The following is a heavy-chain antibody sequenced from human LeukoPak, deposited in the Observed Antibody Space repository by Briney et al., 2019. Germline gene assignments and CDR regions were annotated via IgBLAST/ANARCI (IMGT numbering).Heavy chain of an antibody. V-gene: IGHV3-23*01. J-gene: IGHJ3*02. CDR2: ISGSGVST. CDR1: GLTFSNYA. Sequence: GGSLRLSCEASGLTFSNYAMSWVRQVPGERPEWVSAISGSGVSTYYADSVKGRFTISRDNSKGTLYLQLSSLRAEDTALYYCAKGGRHDAFDIWDQGTMVTVSS. CDR3: AKGGRHDAFDI.